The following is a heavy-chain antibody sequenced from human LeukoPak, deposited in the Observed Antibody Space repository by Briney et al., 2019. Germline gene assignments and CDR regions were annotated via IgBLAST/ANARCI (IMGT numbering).Heavy chain of an antibody. D-gene: IGHD3-10*01. J-gene: IGHJ4*02. V-gene: IGHV3-9*01. Sequence: FPRTSCATPGFPFDDYAMHWVRQAPGKGLEWVSGICWNSGSIGYADSVKGRFTISRDNAKNLQYLQMNSLGAEDTALYYCAKGGYGSGSYLDYWGQGTLVTVSS. CDR2: ICWNSGSI. CDR1: GFPFDDYA. CDR3: AKGGYGSGSYLDY.